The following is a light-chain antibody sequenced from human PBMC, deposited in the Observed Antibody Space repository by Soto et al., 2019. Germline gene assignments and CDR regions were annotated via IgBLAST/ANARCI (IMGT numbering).Light chain of an antibody. CDR1: SSDVGGYDY. CDR2: DVT. V-gene: IGLV2-14*03. CDR3: SSFTRINTYV. Sequence: QSALTQPASVSGSPGQSITISCTGTSSDVGGYDYVSWYQQHPGKAPKLMVFDVTNLPSGVSSRFSGSKSGNTASLTIYGLQAEDEADYYCSSFTRINTYVFGTGTKLTVL. J-gene: IGLJ1*01.